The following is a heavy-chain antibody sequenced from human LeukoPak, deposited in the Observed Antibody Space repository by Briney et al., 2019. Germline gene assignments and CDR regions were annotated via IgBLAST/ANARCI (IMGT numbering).Heavy chain of an antibody. CDR1: GGTFSSYA. CDR2: IIPILGIA. Sequence: SVKVSCKASGGTFSSYAISWVRQAPGQGLEWMGRIIPILGIANYAQKFQGRVTITADKSTSTAYMELSSLRSEDTAVYYCARDLEQPMIVVVAAYYGMDVWGQGTTVTVSS. D-gene: IGHD2-15*01. J-gene: IGHJ6*02. CDR3: ARDLEQPMIVVVAAYYGMDV. V-gene: IGHV1-69*04.